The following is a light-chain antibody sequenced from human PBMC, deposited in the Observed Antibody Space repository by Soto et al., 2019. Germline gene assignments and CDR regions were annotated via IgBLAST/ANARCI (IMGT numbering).Light chain of an antibody. V-gene: IGLV2-14*01. CDR3: SSGTSSTAQV. Sequence: QSVLTQPASVSGSPGQSITISCTGTSSDVGGYNFVSWYQQHPGKAPKLMIDKVNNRPSGVSNRFSCSKSDNTASLTISGLQAEDEADYYCSSGTSSTAQVLGGGTKLTVL. J-gene: IGLJ3*02. CDR2: KVN. CDR1: SSDVGGYNF.